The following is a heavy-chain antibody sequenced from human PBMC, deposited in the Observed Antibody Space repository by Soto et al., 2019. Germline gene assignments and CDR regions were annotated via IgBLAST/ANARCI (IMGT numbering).Heavy chain of an antibody. Sequence: QVQLVESGGGVVQPGRSLRLSCAASGYTFSSYAMRWFRQAPGKGLEWVAVISDDGSKKYYADSVNGLLTISRDNSKNTLYLQLNRLSAADTAVYYSARLGYSYGHSWVQGTLVSVSS. CDR1: GYTFSSYA. CDR2: ISDDGSKK. D-gene: IGHD5-18*01. J-gene: IGHJ4*02. V-gene: IGHV3-30-3*01. CDR3: ARLGYSYGHS.